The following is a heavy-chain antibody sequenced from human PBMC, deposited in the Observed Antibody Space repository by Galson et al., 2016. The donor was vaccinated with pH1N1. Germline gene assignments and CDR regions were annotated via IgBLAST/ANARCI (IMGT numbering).Heavy chain of an antibody. CDR2: IYYIGST. D-gene: IGHD3-22*01. V-gene: IGHV4-31*03. Sequence: TLSLTCSVSGASVRSGGQYWTWIRQVPGKGLEWIGFIYYIGSTGYNPSLKSRVSMSLDMSKKQFSLNLRSVTAADTAVDYCARNAWVGSGLNYFDSWGQGFLVIVSS. CDR1: GASVRSGGQY. J-gene: IGHJ5*01. CDR3: ARNAWVGSGLNYFDS.